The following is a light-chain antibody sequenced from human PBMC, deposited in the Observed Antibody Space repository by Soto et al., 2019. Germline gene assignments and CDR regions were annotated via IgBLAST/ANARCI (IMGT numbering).Light chain of an antibody. CDR2: AAS. CDR3: QQSYSTPPET. J-gene: IGKJ1*01. V-gene: IGKV1-39*01. Sequence: DIQMTQSPSSLSASVGDRVTITCRASQSISSYLNWYQPKPGKAPKLLIYAASSLQSGVPSRFSGSGSGTDFTLTISSLQPEDFATYYCQQSYSTPPETFGQGTKVDIK. CDR1: QSISSY.